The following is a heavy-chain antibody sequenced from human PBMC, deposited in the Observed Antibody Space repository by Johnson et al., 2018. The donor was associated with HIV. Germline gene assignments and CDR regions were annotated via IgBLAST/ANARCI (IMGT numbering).Heavy chain of an antibody. Sequence: EVQLVESGGGLVKPGGSLRLSCAASGFTFSNAWMSWVRQAPGKGLEWVGRIKSKNDGGTTDYADSVKGRFTISRDNSKNTLYLQMNSLRAEDTAVYRCAKGFRVGATDAFDIWGQGTMVTVSS. J-gene: IGHJ3*02. CDR1: GFTFSNAW. V-gene: IGHV3-15*01. CDR3: AKGFRVGATDAFDI. D-gene: IGHD1-26*01. CDR2: IKSKNDGGTT.